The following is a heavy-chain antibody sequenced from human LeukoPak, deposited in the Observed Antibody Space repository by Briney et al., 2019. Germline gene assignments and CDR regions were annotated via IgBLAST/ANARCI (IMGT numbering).Heavy chain of an antibody. J-gene: IGHJ4*02. CDR3: ARSKTKVVVVAATRGGFDY. V-gene: IGHV1-8*03. Sequence: ASVKVSCKASGYAFTSYDINWVRHATGQGLEWMGWMNPNSGNTGYAQKFQGRVTITRNTSISTAYMELSSLRSEDTAVYYCARSKTKVVVVAATRGGFDYWGQGTLVTVSS. CDR1: GYAFTSYD. D-gene: IGHD2-15*01. CDR2: MNPNSGNT.